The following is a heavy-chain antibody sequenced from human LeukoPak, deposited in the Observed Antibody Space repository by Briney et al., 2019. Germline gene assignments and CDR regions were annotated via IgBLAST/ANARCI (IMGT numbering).Heavy chain of an antibody. CDR2: IYYSGST. CDR1: GGSISGYY. V-gene: IGHV4-59*08. Sequence: SQTLSLTCTVSGGSISGYYWSWIRQPPGKGLEYIAYIYYSGSTDYNPSLKSRVTISVDTSKNQFSLKLSSVTAADTAVYYCARLNIIGSSPVHHFDYWGQGTLVTVSS. D-gene: IGHD6-13*01. J-gene: IGHJ4*02. CDR3: ARLNIIGSSPVHHFDY.